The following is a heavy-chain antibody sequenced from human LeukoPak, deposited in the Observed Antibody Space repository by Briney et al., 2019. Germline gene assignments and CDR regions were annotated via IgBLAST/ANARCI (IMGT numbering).Heavy chain of an antibody. CDR1: GGTFSSYA. CDR2: IIPIFGTA. V-gene: IGHV1-69*05. D-gene: IGHD2-15*01. Sequence: SVKVSCKASGGTFSSYAISWVRQAPGQGLEWMGGIIPIFGTANYAQKFQGRVTITTDESTSTAYMELSSLRSEDTAVYYCARDRGSWGRPRVNYWYFDLWGRGTLVTVSS. J-gene: IGHJ2*01. CDR3: ARDRGSWGRPRVNYWYFDL.